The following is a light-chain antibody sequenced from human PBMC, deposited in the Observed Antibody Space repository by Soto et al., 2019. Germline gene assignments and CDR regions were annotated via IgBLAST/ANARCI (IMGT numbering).Light chain of an antibody. J-gene: IGLJ2*01. V-gene: IGLV3-21*02. CDR1: NIGAKS. CDR3: QVWHSTSVRV. Sequence: SYELTQPPSVSVAPGQTASITCGGNNIGAKSVHWYQQKNPGQAPVLVVFDDRARPSAIPERFSGSNSGNTATLTISRVEAGDEADYYCQVWHSTSVRVFGGGTQLTVL. CDR2: DDR.